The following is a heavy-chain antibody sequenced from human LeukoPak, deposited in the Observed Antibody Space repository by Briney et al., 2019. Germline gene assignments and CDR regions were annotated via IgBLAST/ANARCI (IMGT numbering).Heavy chain of an antibody. CDR1: GFTFSSYA. D-gene: IGHD2-15*01. V-gene: IGHV3-23*01. Sequence: GGSLRLSCAASGFTFSSYAMSWVRQAPGKGLEWVSAISGSGGSTYYADSVKGRFTISRDNSKNPLYLQMNSLRAEDTAVYYCARVYCSGGSCYSGGPYDYWGQGTLVTVSS. CDR3: ARVYCSGGSCYSGGPYDY. CDR2: ISGSGGST. J-gene: IGHJ4*02.